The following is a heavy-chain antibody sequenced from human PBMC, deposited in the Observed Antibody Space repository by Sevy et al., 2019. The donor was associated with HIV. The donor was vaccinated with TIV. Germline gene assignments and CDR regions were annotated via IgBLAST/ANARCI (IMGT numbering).Heavy chain of an antibody. Sequence: GGSLRLSCTASGFTFGDYAMSWCRQAPGKGLEWVGFIRSKTYGGTTEYAASAKGRFTISRDDSKSIDYLQMNSLKTEDTAVYYCTRVRGTISPYYYYGMDVWGQGTTVTVSS. CDR2: IRSKTYGGTT. CDR1: GFTFGDYA. V-gene: IGHV3-49*03. CDR3: TRVRGTISPYYYYGMDV. J-gene: IGHJ6*02. D-gene: IGHD3-16*01.